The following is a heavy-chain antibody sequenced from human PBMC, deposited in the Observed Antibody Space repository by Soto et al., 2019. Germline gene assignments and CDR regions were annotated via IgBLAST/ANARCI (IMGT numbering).Heavy chain of an antibody. CDR1: GFTFSSYS. J-gene: IGHJ4*02. D-gene: IGHD3-10*01. CDR2: ISSSSSYI. V-gene: IGHV3-21*01. CDR3: AREILLWFGELPPSIDY. Sequence: PGGSLRLACAASGFTFSSYSMNWVRQAPGKGLEWVSSISSSSSYIYYADSVKGRFTISRDNAKNSLYLQMNSLRAEDTAVYYCAREILLWFGELPPSIDYRGQGTPVTGSS.